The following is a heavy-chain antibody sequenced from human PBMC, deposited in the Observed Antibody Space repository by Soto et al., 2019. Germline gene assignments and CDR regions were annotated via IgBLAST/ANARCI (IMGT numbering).Heavy chain of an antibody. V-gene: IGHV3-11*03. CDR3: ATRGVNIYHRYQALDV. Sequence: GGSLRLSCAASGFTFTDYYLSWLRQAPGKGLEWVAHIGYSGDPHHADSVRGRFSISRDNAKNSLYLQMNSLRAEDTGVYYCATRGVNIYHRYQALDVWGPGTTVTVSS. J-gene: IGHJ6*02. D-gene: IGHD2-2*01. CDR1: GFTFTDYY. CDR2: IGYSGDP.